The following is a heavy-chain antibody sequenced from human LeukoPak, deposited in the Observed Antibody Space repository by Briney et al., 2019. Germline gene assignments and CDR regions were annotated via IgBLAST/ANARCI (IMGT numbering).Heavy chain of an antibody. Sequence: PSETLSLTCTVSGGSISSYYWSWIRQPAGKGLEWIGRIYSRGSTNYNPSLKSRVTMSVDTSKNQFSLKLSSVTAADTAVYYCASLSEVATSGYWGQGTLVTVSS. D-gene: IGHD5-12*01. CDR2: IYSRGST. CDR3: ASLSEVATSGY. CDR1: GGSISSYY. J-gene: IGHJ4*02. V-gene: IGHV4-4*07.